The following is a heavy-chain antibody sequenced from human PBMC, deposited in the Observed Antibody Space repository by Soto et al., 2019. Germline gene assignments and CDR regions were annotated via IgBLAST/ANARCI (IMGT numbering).Heavy chain of an antibody. Sequence: SEILSLTCTVSGGSISSYYWSWIRQPPGKGLEWIGYIYYSGSTNYNPSLKSRVTISVDRSKNQFSLKLSSVAAADTAVYYCARRYGGNFDYWGQGTLVTVSS. CDR2: IYYSGST. J-gene: IGHJ4*02. CDR3: ARRYGGNFDY. CDR1: GGSISSYY. V-gene: IGHV4-59*01. D-gene: IGHD1-26*01.